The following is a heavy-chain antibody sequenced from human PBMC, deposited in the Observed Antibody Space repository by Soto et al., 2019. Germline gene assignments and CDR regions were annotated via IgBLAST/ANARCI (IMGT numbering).Heavy chain of an antibody. CDR3: ARDYYKYYDSSGYYRSPAY. CDR1: GFTFSTYG. J-gene: IGHJ4*02. V-gene: IGHV3-30*19. CDR2: IWYDGHNK. Sequence: GGSLRLSCAASGFTFSTYGMHWVRQAPGKGLEWVAVIWYDGHNKDYADSVKGRFTISRDNSRNTLFLQMNSLRAEDTAVYYCARDYYKYYDSSGYYRSPAYWGQGTLVTVSS. D-gene: IGHD3-22*01.